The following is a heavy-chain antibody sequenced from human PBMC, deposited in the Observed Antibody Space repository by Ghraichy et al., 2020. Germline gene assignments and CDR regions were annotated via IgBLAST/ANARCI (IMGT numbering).Heavy chain of an antibody. D-gene: IGHD3-10*01. CDR2: IYPGDSDT. CDR1: GYSFTSYW. J-gene: IGHJ4*02. Sequence: GESLNISCKGSGYSFTSYWIGWVRQMPGKGLEWMGIIYPGDSDTRYSPSFQGQVTISADKSISTAYLQWSSLKASDTAMYYCARQSTYYYGSGSYSDYWGQGTLVTVSS. V-gene: IGHV5-51*01. CDR3: ARQSTYYYGSGSYSDY.